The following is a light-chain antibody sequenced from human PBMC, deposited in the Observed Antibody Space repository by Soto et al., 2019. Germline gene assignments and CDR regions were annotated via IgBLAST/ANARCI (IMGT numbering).Light chain of an antibody. CDR3: QQTYSAPHT. CDR2: SAS. V-gene: IGKV1-39*01. Sequence: IQMTQSTSSLSASVGYRLSITCRAIQTIINFLNWYQKKPGKAPTLLIYSASSLQRGVPANFSGSGSGADFTLTISHVRPEDLATYYCQQTYSAPHTFGQGTKVAIK. J-gene: IGKJ2*01. CDR1: QTIINF.